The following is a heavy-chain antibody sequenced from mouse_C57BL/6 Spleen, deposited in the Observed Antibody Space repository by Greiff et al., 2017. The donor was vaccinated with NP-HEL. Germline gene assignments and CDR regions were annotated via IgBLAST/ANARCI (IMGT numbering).Heavy chain of an antibody. CDR1: GYTFTSYW. Sequence: QVHVKQPGAELVKPGASVKLSCKASGYTFTSYWMQWVKQRPGQGLEWIGEIDPSDSYTNYNQKFKGKATLTVDTASSTAYMQLSSLTSEDSAVYYCARYGSYAMDYWGQGTSVTVSS. J-gene: IGHJ4*01. D-gene: IGHD1-1*01. CDR2: IDPSDSYT. V-gene: IGHV1-50*01. CDR3: ARYGSYAMDY.